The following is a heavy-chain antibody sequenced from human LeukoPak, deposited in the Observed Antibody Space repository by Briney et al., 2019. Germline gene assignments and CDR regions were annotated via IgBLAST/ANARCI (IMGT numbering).Heavy chain of an antibody. CDR3: ARSSGWYG. CDR1: GFTFSDYT. D-gene: IGHD6-19*01. Sequence: GGSLRLSCAASGFTFSDYTMNWVRQAPGKGLEWVSSIGSVTTYIYYADSVKGRFTISRDNVKNSLYLQMNSLRAEDTAVYYCARSSGWYGWGQGTLVTVSS. J-gene: IGHJ4*02. V-gene: IGHV3-21*01. CDR2: IGSVTTYI.